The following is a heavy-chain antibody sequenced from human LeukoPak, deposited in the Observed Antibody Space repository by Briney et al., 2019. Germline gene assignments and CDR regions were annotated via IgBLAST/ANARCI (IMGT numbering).Heavy chain of an antibody. CDR2: INSDGSST. CDR1: GFTFSTYW. V-gene: IGHV3-74*01. D-gene: IGHD3-22*01. CDR3: ASNGAWLAPYYYYMDV. J-gene: IGHJ6*03. Sequence: GGSLRLSCAASGFTFSTYWMHWLRQVPGKGLVWVSRINSDGSSTSYADSVKGRFTISRDNAKNTLYLQMDSLRAEDTAVYYCASNGAWLAPYYYYMDVWGKGTTVTISS.